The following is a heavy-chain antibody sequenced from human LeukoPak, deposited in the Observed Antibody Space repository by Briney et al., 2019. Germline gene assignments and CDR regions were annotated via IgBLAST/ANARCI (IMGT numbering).Heavy chain of an antibody. J-gene: IGHJ5*01. CDR1: GFTVSNNY. CDR2: IYRSGTP. V-gene: IGHV3-66*01. D-gene: IGHD3-16*01. Sequence: PGGSLRLSCAASGFTVSNNYMSWVRQAPGQGLDWVSTIYRSGTPHYADSVKGRFTTSRDNSKNTLYLQMNSLRAEDTAVYFCARSGGHTFESWGQGTLVTVS. CDR3: ARSGGHTFES.